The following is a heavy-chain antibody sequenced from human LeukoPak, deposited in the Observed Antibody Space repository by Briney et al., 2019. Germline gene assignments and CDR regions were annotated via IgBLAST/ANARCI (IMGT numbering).Heavy chain of an antibody. Sequence: GGSLRLSCAASGFTFSSYGMHWVRQAPGKGLEWVAAIWYDGSNKYYADSVKGRFTTSRDNSKNTLYLQMNSLRAEDTAVYYCAKDSGIVVVTFYFDYWGQGTLVTVSS. CDR1: GFTFSSYG. V-gene: IGHV3-33*06. CDR2: IWYDGSNK. D-gene: IGHD2-21*02. CDR3: AKDSGIVVVTFYFDY. J-gene: IGHJ4*02.